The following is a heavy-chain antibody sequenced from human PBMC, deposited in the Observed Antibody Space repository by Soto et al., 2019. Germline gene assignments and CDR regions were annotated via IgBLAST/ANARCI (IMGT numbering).Heavy chain of an antibody. J-gene: IGHJ5*02. V-gene: IGHV1-8*01. CDR1: GYTFTSYD. CDR2: MNPNSGTT. D-gene: IGHD7-27*01. CDR3: VRNTAVNATWGSHIPTNWFDP. Sequence: QVQLVQSGAEVKKPGASVKVSCKASGYTFTSYDINWVRQATGQGLEWMGWMNPNSGTTGYAQKFQGRVTMTRDTSISKAYMELSSLRSEDTAVYYCVRNTAVNATWGSHIPTNWFDPWGQGTLVTVSS.